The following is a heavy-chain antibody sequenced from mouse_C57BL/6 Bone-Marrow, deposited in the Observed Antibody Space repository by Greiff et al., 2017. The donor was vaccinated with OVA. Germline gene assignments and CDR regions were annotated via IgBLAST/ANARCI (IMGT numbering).Heavy chain of an antibody. J-gene: IGHJ2*01. CDR2: ISSGGSYT. Sequence: EVKLVESGGDLVKPGGSLKLSCAASGSTFSSYGMSWVRQTPDKRLEWVATISSGGSYTYYPDSVKGRFTISRDNAKNTLYLQMSRLKSEDTAMYYCARSHYYYGSRGYFDYWGQGTTLTVSS. V-gene: IGHV5-6*01. D-gene: IGHD1-1*01. CDR1: GSTFSSYG. CDR3: ARSHYYYGSRGYFDY.